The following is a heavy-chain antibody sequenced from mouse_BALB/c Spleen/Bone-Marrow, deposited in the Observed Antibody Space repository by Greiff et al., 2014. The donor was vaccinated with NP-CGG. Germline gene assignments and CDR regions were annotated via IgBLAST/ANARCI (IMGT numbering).Heavy chain of an antibody. J-gene: IGHJ4*01. CDR3: ARQLLYAMDY. D-gene: IGHD2-12*01. V-gene: IGHV5-9*02. Sequence: EVNVVESGGGLVKPGGSLKLSCAASGFAFSSYEMSWVRQTPEKRLEWVATISSGGSYTYYPDSVKGRFTISRDNARNTLYLQMSSLRSEDTALYYCARQLLYAMDYWGQGTSVTVSS. CDR1: GFAFSSYE. CDR2: ISSGGSYT.